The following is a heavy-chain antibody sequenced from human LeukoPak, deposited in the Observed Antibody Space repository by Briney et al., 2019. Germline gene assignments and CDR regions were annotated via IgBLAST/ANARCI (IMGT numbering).Heavy chain of an antibody. CDR3: TIGVY. CDR2: ISSSSSYI. Sequence: GGSLRLSCAASGFTFSSYSMNWVRQAPGKGLEWVSSISSSSSYIYYADSVKGRFTISRDNSKNTLYLQMNSLKTEDTAMYYCTIGVYWGQGTLVTVSS. CDR1: GFTFSSYS. J-gene: IGHJ4*02. V-gene: IGHV3-21*04.